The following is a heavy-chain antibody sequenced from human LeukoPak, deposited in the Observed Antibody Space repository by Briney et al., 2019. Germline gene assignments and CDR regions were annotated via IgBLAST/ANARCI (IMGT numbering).Heavy chain of an antibody. Sequence: SETLSLTCTVSGGSISSSSYYWGWIRQPPGKGLEWIGSIYYSGSTYYNPSLKSRVTISVDTSKNQFSLKLSSVTAADTAVYYCARDGRYCSGGSCYLDYWGQGTLVTVSS. CDR2: IYYSGST. CDR3: ARDGRYCSGGSCYLDY. D-gene: IGHD2-15*01. J-gene: IGHJ4*02. CDR1: GGSISSSSYY. V-gene: IGHV4-39*02.